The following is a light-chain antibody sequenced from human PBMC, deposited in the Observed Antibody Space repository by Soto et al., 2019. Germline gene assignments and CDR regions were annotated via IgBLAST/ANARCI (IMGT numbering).Light chain of an antibody. CDR1: QRVGTYY. CDR2: GAS. J-gene: IGKJ1*01. Sequence: FVFTPSPGTLSLSPGETSTLCCKASQRVGTYYLAWHQQKPGQAPRLLIYGASSRATGIPDRFSGSGSGTDFTLTISRLEPEDFAVYYGQQYGSSPTWTVGQGTLADIK. V-gene: IGKV3-20*01. CDR3: QQYGSSPTWT.